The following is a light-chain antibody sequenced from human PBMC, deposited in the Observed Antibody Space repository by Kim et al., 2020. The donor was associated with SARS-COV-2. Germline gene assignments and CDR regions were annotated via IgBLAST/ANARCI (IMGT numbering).Light chain of an antibody. J-gene: IGKJ2*01. CDR2: DAS. Sequence: DIQMTQSPSSLSASVGDRVTITCQASQDITKYLNWYQHKPGQAPRLLIYDASNLETGVPSRFSGGGFGTHFIFSISSLQPEDVATYYCQQHDNLPYTFGQGTKLEI. V-gene: IGKV1-33*01. CDR1: QDITKY. CDR3: QQHDNLPYT.